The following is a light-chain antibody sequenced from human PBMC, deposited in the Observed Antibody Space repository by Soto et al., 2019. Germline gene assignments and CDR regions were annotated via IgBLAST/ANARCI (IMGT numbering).Light chain of an antibody. J-gene: IGKJ4*01. V-gene: IGKV3-15*01. CDR1: QRVSSN. CDR2: GAS. CDR3: QQYNNWPLT. Sequence: EMVMTQSPGTLSVSQGDRATLSCRASQRVSSNLAWYQQKPGQAPRLLIYGASTRATGIPARFSGSGSGTEFTLTITRLQSEDFAVYYCQQYNNWPLTFGGGTQVEIK.